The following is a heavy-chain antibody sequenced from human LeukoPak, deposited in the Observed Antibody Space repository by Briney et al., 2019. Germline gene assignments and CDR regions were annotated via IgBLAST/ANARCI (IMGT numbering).Heavy chain of an antibody. CDR1: GGSFSGYY. V-gene: IGHV4-34*01. CDR3: ARGRWLGELLWGFFDY. J-gene: IGHJ4*02. D-gene: IGHD3-10*01. CDR2: INHSGST. Sequence: PSETLSLTCAVYGGSFSGYYWSWIRQPPGKGLEWIGEINHSGSTNYNPSLKSRVTISVDTSKNQFSLKLSSVTAAVTAVYYCARGRWLGELLWGFFDYWGQGTLVTVSS.